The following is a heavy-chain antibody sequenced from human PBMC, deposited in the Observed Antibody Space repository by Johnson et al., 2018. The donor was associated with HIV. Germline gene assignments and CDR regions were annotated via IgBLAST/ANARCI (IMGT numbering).Heavy chain of an antibody. Sequence: HVQLVESGGGVVQPGRSLRLSCAASGFTFSSYAMHWVRQAPGKGLAWVAVISYDGSNKYYADSVKGRFTISRDNSKNTLYLQMNSLSAEDTAVYYCARDGMAATKANIWGQGTMVTVSS. J-gene: IGHJ3*02. V-gene: IGHV3-30*14. CDR2: ISYDGSNK. CDR3: ARDGMAATKANI. CDR1: GFTFSSYA. D-gene: IGHD6-13*01.